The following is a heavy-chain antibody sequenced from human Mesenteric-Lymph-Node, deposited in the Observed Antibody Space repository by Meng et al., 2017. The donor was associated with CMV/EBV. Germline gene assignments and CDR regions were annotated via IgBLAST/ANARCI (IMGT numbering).Heavy chain of an antibody. Sequence: SGFDFSAYGMNWVRQTPGKGLEWVAVIWYDGGNKYYADSVKGRFTISRDNSKNTLYLQMNSLRAEDTAVYYCAKPFWSGYYTPGGFDYWGQGTLVTVSS. CDR3: AKPFWSGYYTPGGFDY. V-gene: IGHV3-33*06. J-gene: IGHJ4*02. CDR2: IWYDGGNK. CDR1: GFDFSAYG. D-gene: IGHD3-3*01.